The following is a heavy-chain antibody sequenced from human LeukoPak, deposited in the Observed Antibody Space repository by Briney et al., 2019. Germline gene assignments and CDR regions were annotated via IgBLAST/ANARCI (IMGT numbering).Heavy chain of an antibody. Sequence: ASVKVSCKASGYTFTSYDINWVRQATGQGLEWMGWMNPNSGNTGYAQKFQGRVTMTRNTSISTAYMELSSLRSEDTAVYYCARVQPLRHYYYYGMDVWGQGTTVTVSS. J-gene: IGHJ6*02. CDR1: GYTFTSYD. CDR3: ARVQPLRHYYYYGMDV. CDR2: MNPNSGNT. V-gene: IGHV1-8*01. D-gene: IGHD5/OR15-5a*01.